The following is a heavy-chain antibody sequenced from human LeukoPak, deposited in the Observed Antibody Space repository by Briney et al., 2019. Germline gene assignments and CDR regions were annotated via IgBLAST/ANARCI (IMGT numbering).Heavy chain of an antibody. J-gene: IGHJ2*01. Sequence: GGSLRLSCAASGFTFSSYAMSWVRQAPGKGLEWVSAISGSGGSTYYADSVKGRFTISRDNSKNTLYLQMNSLRAEDTAVYYCAKRAYQLLSRTGWYFDLWGRGTLVTVSS. CDR1: GFTFSSYA. V-gene: IGHV3-23*01. CDR3: AKRAYQLLSRTGWYFDL. CDR2: ISGSGGST. D-gene: IGHD2-2*01.